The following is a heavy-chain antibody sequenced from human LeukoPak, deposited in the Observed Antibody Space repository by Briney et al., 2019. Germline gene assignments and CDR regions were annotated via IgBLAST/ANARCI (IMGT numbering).Heavy chain of an antibody. D-gene: IGHD1-1*01. Sequence: PSETLSLTCTVSGDSIRNYFWIWIRQPPGKRLEWIGYISSRGATMYNPSLESRLTFSVDTSKNQFSLMLRSVTTVDTAVYYCARGALLNVFEYWGPGSLVSVSS. CDR1: GDSIRNYF. V-gene: IGHV4-59*01. J-gene: IGHJ4*02. CDR2: ISSRGAT. CDR3: ARGALLNVFEY.